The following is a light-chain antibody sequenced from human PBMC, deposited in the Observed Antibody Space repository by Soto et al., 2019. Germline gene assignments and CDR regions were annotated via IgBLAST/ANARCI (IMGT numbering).Light chain of an antibody. V-gene: IGKV3-11*01. CDR3: QQRGNWPPT. Sequence: DIVLTQSPATLSLSPGERATLSCRASQSVSNYVAWYQQKPGQAPRLLIYDTSHRASDAPVRFSGSGSGTDFALSISSLEPEDFALYYYQQRGNWPPTFGGGTKVEIK. CDR1: QSVSNY. CDR2: DTS. J-gene: IGKJ4*01.